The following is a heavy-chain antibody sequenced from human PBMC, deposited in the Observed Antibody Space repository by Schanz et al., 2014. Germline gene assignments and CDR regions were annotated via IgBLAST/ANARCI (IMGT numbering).Heavy chain of an antibody. CDR3: ARGRGFYDY. J-gene: IGHJ4*02. CDR2: INPSGGST. CDR1: GGTFNSYT. Sequence: QVQLVQSGAEVKKPGSSMKVSCKASGGTFNSYTINWVRQAPGQGLEWMGMINPSGGSTTYAQKFQGSVSITADTSTNTAYMELSSLTSEDTAVHYCARGRGFYDYWGQGTLVTVSS. D-gene: IGHD3-10*01. V-gene: IGHV1-69*02.